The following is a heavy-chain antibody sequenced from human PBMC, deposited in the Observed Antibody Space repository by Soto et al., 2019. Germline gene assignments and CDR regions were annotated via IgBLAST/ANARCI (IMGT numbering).Heavy chain of an antibody. Sequence: GSLRLSCAASGFTSSSYSMNWVRQAPGKGLEWVSYISSSSSTIYYADSVKGRFTISRDNAKNSLYLQMNSLRDEDTAVYYCTRGKWFPRGYGMDVWGRGTTVTVSS. CDR3: TRGKWFPRGYGMDV. J-gene: IGHJ6*02. CDR2: ISSSSSTI. D-gene: IGHD3-22*01. CDR1: GFTSSSYS. V-gene: IGHV3-48*02.